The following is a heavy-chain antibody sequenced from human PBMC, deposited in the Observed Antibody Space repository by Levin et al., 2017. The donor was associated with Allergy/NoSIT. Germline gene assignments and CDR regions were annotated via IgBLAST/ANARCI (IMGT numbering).Heavy chain of an antibody. CDR1: GGSISSGGYY. V-gene: IGHV4-31*03. CDR3: ARVRGGSSWYVGWFDP. Sequence: SETLSLTCTVSGGSISSGGYYWSWIRQHPGKGLEWIGYIYYSGSTYYNPSLKSRVTISVDTSKNQFSLKLSSVTAADTAVYYCARVRGGSSWYVGWFDPWGQGTLVTVSS. J-gene: IGHJ5*02. D-gene: IGHD6-13*01. CDR2: IYYSGST.